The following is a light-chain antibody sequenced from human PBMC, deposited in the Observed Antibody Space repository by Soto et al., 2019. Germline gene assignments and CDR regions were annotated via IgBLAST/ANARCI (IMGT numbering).Light chain of an antibody. CDR2: EVN. CDR3: SSYASNNILYV. CDR1: SGDVGAYDY. V-gene: IGLV2-14*01. Sequence: QSALTQPASVSGSPVQSVTISCTRTSGDVGAYDYVSWYQHPPGKAPKLIIYEVNNRPSGVSNRFSGSKSGNAASLTISGIQAEDEADYYCSSYASNNILYVFGTGTKVTVL. J-gene: IGLJ1*01.